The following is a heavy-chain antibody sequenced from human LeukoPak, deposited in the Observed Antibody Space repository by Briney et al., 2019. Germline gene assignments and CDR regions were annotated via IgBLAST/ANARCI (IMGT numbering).Heavy chain of an antibody. CDR2: IYYSGST. V-gene: IGHV4-59*08. CDR1: GGSISSYY. J-gene: IGHJ6*02. CDR3: ARLRRTEYSSSWYLPPYYYCYGMDV. Sequence: SETLSPTCTVSGGSISSYYWSWIRQPPGKGLEWIGYIYYSGSTNYNPSLKSRVTISVDTSKNQFSLKLSSVTAADTAVYYCARLRRTEYSSSWYLPPYYYCYGMDVWGQGTTVTVSS. D-gene: IGHD6-13*01.